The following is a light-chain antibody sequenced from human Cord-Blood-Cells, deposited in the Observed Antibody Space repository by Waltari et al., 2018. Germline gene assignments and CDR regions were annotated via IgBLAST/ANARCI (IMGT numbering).Light chain of an antibody. Sequence: QSALTQPASVSGSPGQSITIPCTGTSSDVGGYNYVSWYQQHPGKAPKLMIYDVSNRPSGVSNRFSGSKSGNTASLTISGLQAEDEADYYCSSYTSSSVVFGRGTKLTVL. J-gene: IGLJ2*01. CDR2: DVS. CDR1: SSDVGGYNY. CDR3: SSYTSSSVV. V-gene: IGLV2-14*01.